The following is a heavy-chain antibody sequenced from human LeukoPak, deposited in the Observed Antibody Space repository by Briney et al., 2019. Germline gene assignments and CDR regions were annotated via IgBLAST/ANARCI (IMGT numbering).Heavy chain of an antibody. Sequence: SGTLSLTCAVSGGSISSSNWWSWVRQPPGKGLEWIGEIYHSGSTNYNPSLKSRVTISVDTSKNQFSLKLSSVTAADTAVYYCARPSKKYYDILTGYYSGTTGYYMDVWGKGTTVTISS. J-gene: IGHJ6*03. CDR2: IYHSGST. D-gene: IGHD3-9*01. CDR1: GGSISSSNW. V-gene: IGHV4-4*02. CDR3: ARPSKKYYDILTGYYSGTTGYYMDV.